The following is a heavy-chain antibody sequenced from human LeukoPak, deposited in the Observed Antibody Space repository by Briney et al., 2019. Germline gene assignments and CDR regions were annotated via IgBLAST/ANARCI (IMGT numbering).Heavy chain of an antibody. V-gene: IGHV3-23*01. D-gene: IGHD4-11*01. CDR3: AKALVTSPIYNWYFDR. CDR1: GFTSSNYA. Sequence: GGSLRLSCAGSGFTSSNYAMVWVRQAPGKGLDWVSGIYGDITFDADSVKGRFTISRGDSKNTLFLQMNSLRADDTALYYCAKALVTSPIYNWYFDRWGRGTLVTVSS. J-gene: IGHJ2*01. CDR2: IYGDIT.